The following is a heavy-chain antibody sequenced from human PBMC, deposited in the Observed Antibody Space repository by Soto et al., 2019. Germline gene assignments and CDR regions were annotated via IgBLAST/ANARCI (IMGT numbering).Heavy chain of an antibody. D-gene: IGHD2-15*01. CDR2: ISYSGST. Sequence: QVQLQESGPGLVKPSDTLSLTCAVSGYSISSSNWWGWIRQPPGKGLEWIGYISYSGSTYYNPSLKHRGTMSVDTSKNQFALKLNSVTGVDTAVYYCARTGAYCSGGSCPLDYWGQGTLVTVSS. CDR1: GYSISSSNW. CDR3: ARTGAYCSGGSCPLDY. V-gene: IGHV4-28*01. J-gene: IGHJ4*02.